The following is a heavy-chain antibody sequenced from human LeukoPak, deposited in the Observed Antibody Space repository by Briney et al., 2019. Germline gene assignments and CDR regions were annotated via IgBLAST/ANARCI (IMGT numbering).Heavy chain of an antibody. Sequence: NPSETLSLTCTVSGGSISSYYWSWIRQPPGKGLEWIGSFYYSGSTYYNPSLKSQVRVSVDTSKNQFSLKLTSVTAADTAVYYCARPLYGDYANPFDSWGQGTLVTVSS. CDR2: FYYSGST. V-gene: IGHV4-59*12. CDR3: ARPLYGDYANPFDS. CDR1: GGSISSYY. J-gene: IGHJ4*02. D-gene: IGHD4-17*01.